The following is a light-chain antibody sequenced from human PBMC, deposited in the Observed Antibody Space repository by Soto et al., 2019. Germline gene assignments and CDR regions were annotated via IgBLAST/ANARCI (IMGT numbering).Light chain of an antibody. CDR2: WAS. J-gene: IGKJ2*01. Sequence: DIVMTQSPDSLAVSLGERATINCESSQSVLHSSNEKNYLAWYQQKPGQPPKLLIYWASAREYGVPDRFSGGGSGTDFPLTISSLQAEDVAVYYCQQYSTIPYTFGQGTKLEI. CDR1: QSVLHSSNEKNY. CDR3: QQYSTIPYT. V-gene: IGKV4-1*01.